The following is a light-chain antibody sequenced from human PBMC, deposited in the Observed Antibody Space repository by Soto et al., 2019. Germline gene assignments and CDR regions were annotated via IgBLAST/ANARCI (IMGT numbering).Light chain of an antibody. Sequence: GGRVTITCRASQGISSYLAWYQQKPGKAPKLLIYAASTLQSGVPPRFSGSGSGTDFTLTISCLQSEDFATYYCQQYYSYPYTFGQGTRLEIK. CDR2: AAS. V-gene: IGKV1-8*01. CDR1: QGISSY. J-gene: IGKJ5*01. CDR3: QQYYSYPYT.